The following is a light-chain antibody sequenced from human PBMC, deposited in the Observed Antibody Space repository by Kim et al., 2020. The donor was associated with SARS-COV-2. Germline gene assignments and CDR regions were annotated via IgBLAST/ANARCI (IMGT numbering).Light chain of an antibody. CDR1: QSVSSGY. CDR3: QQYGSSPRT. V-gene: IGKV3-20*01. Sequence: FSPGERGTPACWARQSVSSGYLAWYQQKPGQAPRLLIYGASSRATGIPDRFSGSGSGTDFTLTISRLEPEDFAVYYCQQYGSSPRTFGQGTKLEIK. J-gene: IGKJ2*01. CDR2: GAS.